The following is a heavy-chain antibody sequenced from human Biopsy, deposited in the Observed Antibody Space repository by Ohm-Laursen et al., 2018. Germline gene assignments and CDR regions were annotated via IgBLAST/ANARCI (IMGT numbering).Heavy chain of an antibody. V-gene: IGHV4-34*01. Sequence: LRLSCAASGFIFSTYTMNWIRQPPGKGLEWIGEINHRGSASYNPSLKSRITVLVDTSKNQFSLKLRSVSAADTAVYFCARALDYYDPYYYYAMDVWGQGTTINV. CDR2: INHRGSA. D-gene: IGHD3-16*01. CDR1: GFIFSTYT. CDR3: ARALDYYDPYYYYAMDV. J-gene: IGHJ6*02.